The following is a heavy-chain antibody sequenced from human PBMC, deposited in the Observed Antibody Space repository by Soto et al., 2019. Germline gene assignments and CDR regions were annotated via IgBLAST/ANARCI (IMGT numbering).Heavy chain of an antibody. Sequence: EVQLVESGGGLVQPGGSLRLSCAASGFTFSSYWMSWVRQAPGKGLEWVANIKQDGSEKYYVDSVKGRFTISRDNAKNSLYLQMNSLRAEDTAVYYCARVTVLLWFGARNYHFDYWGQGTLVTVSS. J-gene: IGHJ4*02. CDR3: ARVTVLLWFGARNYHFDY. CDR2: IKQDGSEK. D-gene: IGHD3-10*01. V-gene: IGHV3-7*01. CDR1: GFTFSSYW.